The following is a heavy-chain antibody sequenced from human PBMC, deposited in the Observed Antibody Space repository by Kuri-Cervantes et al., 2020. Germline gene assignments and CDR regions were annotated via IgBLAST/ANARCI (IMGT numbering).Heavy chain of an antibody. V-gene: IGHV4-39*01. CDR1: GGSISSSSYY. D-gene: IGHD3-22*01. CDR2: IYYSGST. Sequence: SETLSLTCTVSGGSISSSSYYWGWIRQPPGKGLEWIGSIYYSGSTYYNPSLKSRVTISVDTSKNQFSLKLNSVTAADTAVYYCARLATYYYDSSDFDPWGQGTLVTVSS. J-gene: IGHJ5*02. CDR3: ARLATYYYDSSDFDP.